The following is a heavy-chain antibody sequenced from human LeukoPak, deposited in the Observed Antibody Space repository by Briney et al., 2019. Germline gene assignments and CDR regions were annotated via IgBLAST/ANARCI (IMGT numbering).Heavy chain of an antibody. CDR2: LDPNNGDT. D-gene: IGHD1-14*01. CDR1: AYTFTGYC. V-gene: IGHV1-2*02. Sequence: ASVKVSCKASAYTFTGYCLHWVRQAPGQGFQWVGWLDPNNGDTDYAQKFQGRVTMTRDMSISTAYMDLGRLTSDDTAVYYCARRSRNGLDAFDIWGQGTMVTVSS. CDR3: ARRSRNGLDAFDI. J-gene: IGHJ3*02.